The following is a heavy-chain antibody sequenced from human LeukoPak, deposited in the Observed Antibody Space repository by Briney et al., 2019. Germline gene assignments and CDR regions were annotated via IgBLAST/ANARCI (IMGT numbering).Heavy chain of an antibody. Sequence: SETLSLTCTVSGDSFNNYYWSWIRQPAGKGLEWIGRIYTSGNTNYNPSLKSRVTMSVDKSKNQFSLKLSSVTAADTAVYFCARGTPSSPSHSIAPWYYYYYYMDVWGKGTTVTISS. D-gene: IGHD2-21*01. CDR1: GDSFNNYY. J-gene: IGHJ6*03. V-gene: IGHV4-4*07. CDR3: ARGTPSSPSHSIAPWYYYYYYMDV. CDR2: IYTSGNT.